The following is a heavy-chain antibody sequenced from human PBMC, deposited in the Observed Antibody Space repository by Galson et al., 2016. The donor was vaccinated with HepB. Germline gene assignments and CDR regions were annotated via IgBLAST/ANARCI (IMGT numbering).Heavy chain of an antibody. CDR2: ISTSSTYI. J-gene: IGHJ4*02. Sequence: SLRLSCAASGFTFNFYLMSWVRQAPGKGLEWVSSISTSSTYIYYADSVKGRFTISRDNAKSSLYLQMNSLRAEDTAVYYCARDPYDYSGYYVYWGQGTLVTVSS. CDR1: GFTFNFYL. V-gene: IGHV3-21*01. CDR3: ARDPYDYSGYYVY. D-gene: IGHD3-22*01.